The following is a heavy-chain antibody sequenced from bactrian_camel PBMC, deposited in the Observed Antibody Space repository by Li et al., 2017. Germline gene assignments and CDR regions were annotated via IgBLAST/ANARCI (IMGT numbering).Heavy chain of an antibody. Sequence: VQLVESGGGLVQPEGSLSLSCTASIFAFSNSAMNWVRQAPGKGLEWVSAISSTGGSSYYADSLKGRFTISRDNTRNTVYLQLNNLKTEDTAKYYCAARWEYGTPWCDPAYEYDHWGQGTQVTVS. CDR2: ISSTGGSS. CDR3: AARWEYGTPWCDPAYEYDH. J-gene: IGHJ4*01. CDR1: IFAFSNSA. V-gene: IGHV3S40*01. D-gene: IGHD6*01.